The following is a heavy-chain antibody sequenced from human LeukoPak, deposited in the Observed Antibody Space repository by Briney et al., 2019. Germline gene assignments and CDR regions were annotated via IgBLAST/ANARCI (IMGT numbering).Heavy chain of an antibody. V-gene: IGHV1-8*01. CDR3: ARGGYYYGSGSYSHYYYGMDV. J-gene: IGHJ6*02. CDR1: GYTFTSYD. D-gene: IGHD3-10*01. CDR2: MNPNRGNT. Sequence: GASVKVSCKASGYTFTSYDINWVRQATGQGLEWMGWMNPNRGNTGYSQKFQGRVTMTRNTSISTAYMELSSLRSEDTAVYYCARGGYYYGSGSYSHYYYGMDVWGQGTTVTVSS.